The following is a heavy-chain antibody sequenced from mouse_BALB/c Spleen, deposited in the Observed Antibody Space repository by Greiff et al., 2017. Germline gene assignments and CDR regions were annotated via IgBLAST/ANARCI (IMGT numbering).Heavy chain of an antibody. J-gene: IGHJ3*01. D-gene: IGHD4-1*01. CDR2: ISSGSSTI. CDR1: GFTFSSFG. V-gene: IGHV5-17*02. Sequence: DVMLVEPGGGLVQPGGSRKLSCAASGFTFSSFGMHWVRQAPEKGLEWVAYISSGSSTIYYADTVKGRFTISRDNPKNTLFLQMTSLRSEDTAMYYCARGGEGWEWFAYWGQGTLVTVSA. CDR3: ARGGEGWEWFAY.